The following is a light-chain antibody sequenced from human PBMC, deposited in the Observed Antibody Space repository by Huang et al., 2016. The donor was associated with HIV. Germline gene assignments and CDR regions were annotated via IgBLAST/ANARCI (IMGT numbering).Light chain of an antibody. CDR2: GAS. Sequence: DIQMTQSPPSLSASVGDRLTITCRASQIVTNYLNWYQQKPGKAPNLLIFGASNLQSGVPSRFSGSGSGTDFTLTISSLEPEDFATYYCQQSYVVPLTFGQGTKVEIK. V-gene: IGKV1-39*01. CDR3: QQSYVVPLT. CDR1: QIVTNY. J-gene: IGKJ1*01.